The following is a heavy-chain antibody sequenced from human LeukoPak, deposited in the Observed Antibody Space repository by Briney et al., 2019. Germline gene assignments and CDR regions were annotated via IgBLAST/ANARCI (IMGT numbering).Heavy chain of an antibody. V-gene: IGHV1-18*01. J-gene: IGHJ6*03. CDR3: ARGGDLGDPHGPGNYYYYMDV. D-gene: IGHD3-16*01. CDR1: GYTFTSYG. Sequence: ASVKVSCKASGYTFTSYGISWVRQAPGQGLEWMGWISAYNGNTNYAQKLQSRVTMTTDTSTSTAYMELRSLRSDDTAVYYCARGGDLGDPHGPGNYYYYMDVWGKGTTVTVSS. CDR2: ISAYNGNT.